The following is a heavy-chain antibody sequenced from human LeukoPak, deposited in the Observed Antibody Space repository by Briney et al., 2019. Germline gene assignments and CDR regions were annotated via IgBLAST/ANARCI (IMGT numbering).Heavy chain of an antibody. CDR3: AKHYDFWSGYWGTSHDAFDI. Sequence: GGSLRLSCAASGFTFSSYSMNWVRQAPGKGLEWVSAISGSGGSTYYADSVKGRFTISRDNSKNTLYLQMNSLRAEDTAIYYCAKHYDFWSGYWGTSHDAFDIWGQGTMVTVSS. J-gene: IGHJ3*02. CDR2: ISGSGGST. V-gene: IGHV3-23*01. CDR1: GFTFSSYS. D-gene: IGHD3-3*01.